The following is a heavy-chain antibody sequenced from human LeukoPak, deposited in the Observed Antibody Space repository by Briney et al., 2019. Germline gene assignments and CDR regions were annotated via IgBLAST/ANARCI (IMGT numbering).Heavy chain of an antibody. V-gene: IGHV3-30*18. CDR2: ISYDGSDK. J-gene: IGHJ4*02. CDR3: AKEVGTFTLDY. D-gene: IGHD1-26*01. CDR1: GFSFSTYG. Sequence: GGSLRLSCAASGFSFSTYGMHWVRQAPGKGLEWVTVISYDGSDKYYADSVKGRFTISRDNSRNTLYLQMNSLRVEDTAVYYCAKEVGTFTLDYWGRGTLVTVPS.